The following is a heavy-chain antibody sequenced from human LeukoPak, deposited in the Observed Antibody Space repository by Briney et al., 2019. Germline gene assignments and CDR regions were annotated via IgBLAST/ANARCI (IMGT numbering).Heavy chain of an antibody. D-gene: IGHD6-6*01. J-gene: IGHJ4*02. CDR2: IYTSGST. CDR1: GGSISSGSYY. Sequence: SETLSLTCTVSGGSISSGSYYWSWIRQPAGKGLEWIGRIYTSGSTNYNPSLKSRVTISVDTSKNQFSLKLSSVTAADTAVYYCARGIAARRFDYWGQGTLVTVSS. CDR3: ARGIAARRFDY. V-gene: IGHV4-61*02.